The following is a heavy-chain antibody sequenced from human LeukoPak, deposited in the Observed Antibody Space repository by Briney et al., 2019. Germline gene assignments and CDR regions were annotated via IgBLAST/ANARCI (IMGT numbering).Heavy chain of an antibody. CDR3: TNLLY. D-gene: IGHD3-10*01. J-gene: IGHJ4*02. CDR1: GFTFSSYA. V-gene: IGHV3-23*01. CDR2: ITGSGNII. Sequence: GGSLRLSCAASGFTFSSYAMSWVRQAPGRGLEWVSGITGSGNIIYYPDSVKGRFTISRDNSKNTFYLQMNSLKVEDTAVYYCTNLLYWGQGTLVTVSS.